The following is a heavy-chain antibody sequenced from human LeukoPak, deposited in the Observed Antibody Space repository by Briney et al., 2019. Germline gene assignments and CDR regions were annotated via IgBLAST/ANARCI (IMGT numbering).Heavy chain of an antibody. V-gene: IGHV4-59*05. CDR3: ADAYCGGDCYAFDI. Sequence: GSLRLSCAASGFTFSSYSMIWIRQPPGKGLEWIGSIYYSGSTYYNPSLKSRVTISVDTSQNQFSLKLSSVTAADTAIYYCADAYCGGDCYAFDIWGQGTMVTVSS. CDR1: GFTFSSYS. D-gene: IGHD2-21*02. CDR2: IYYSGST. J-gene: IGHJ3*02.